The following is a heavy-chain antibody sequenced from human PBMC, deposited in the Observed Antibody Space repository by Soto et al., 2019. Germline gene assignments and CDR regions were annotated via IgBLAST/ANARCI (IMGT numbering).Heavy chain of an antibody. CDR1: GFTFSSYG. CDR3: AKDEYSSSWYAYYYYYGMDV. J-gene: IGHJ6*02. V-gene: IGHV3-30*18. Sequence: PGGSLRLSCAASGFTFSSYGMHWVRQAPGKGLEWVAVISYDGSNKYYADSVKGRFTTSRDNSKNTLYLQMNSLRAEDTAVYYCAKDEYSSSWYAYYYYYGMDVWGQGTTVTVSS. D-gene: IGHD6-13*01. CDR2: ISYDGSNK.